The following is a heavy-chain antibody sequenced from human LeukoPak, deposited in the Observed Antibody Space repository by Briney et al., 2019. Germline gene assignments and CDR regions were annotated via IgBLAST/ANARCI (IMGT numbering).Heavy chain of an antibody. CDR1: GYTFTSYA. D-gene: IGHD3-16*01. Sequence: ASVKVSCKASGYTFTSYAISWVRQAPGQGLEWMGWISAYNGNTDYAQKFQGRLTMTTDTSTSTVYMELRSLRSDDTALYYCARKEIRRGLDYWGQGTLVSVSS. J-gene: IGHJ4*02. CDR3: ARKEIRRGLDY. CDR2: ISAYNGNT. V-gene: IGHV1-18*01.